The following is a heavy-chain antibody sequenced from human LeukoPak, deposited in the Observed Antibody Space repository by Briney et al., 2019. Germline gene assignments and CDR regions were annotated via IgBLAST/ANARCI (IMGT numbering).Heavy chain of an antibody. CDR2: INPNSGGT. CDR1: GYTFTGYY. J-gene: IGHJ3*02. Sequence: ASVKVSCKASGYTFTGYYMHWVRQAPGQGLEWMGWINPNSGGTNYAQKFQGRVTMTRDTSISTAYMELSRLRSDDTAVYYCATNSGYSSGWYVPNAFDIWGQGTMVTVSS. V-gene: IGHV1-2*02. CDR3: ATNSGYSSGWYVPNAFDI. D-gene: IGHD6-19*01.